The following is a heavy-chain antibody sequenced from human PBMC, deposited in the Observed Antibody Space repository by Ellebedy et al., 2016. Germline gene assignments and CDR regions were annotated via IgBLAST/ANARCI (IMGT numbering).Heavy chain of an antibody. CDR2: IYSGGNT. V-gene: IGHV3-53*01. J-gene: IGHJ6*02. Sequence: GGSLRLXXAASGVTVSSNYMIWVRQAPGKGLEWVSGIYSGGNTYYADSVKGRFTVSRDNAKNSLFLQMNSLRAEDTAVYFCAISIDRGVINFYYYGMDVWGQGTTVTVSS. CDR1: GVTVSSNY. D-gene: IGHD3-10*01. CDR3: AISIDRGVINFYYYGMDV.